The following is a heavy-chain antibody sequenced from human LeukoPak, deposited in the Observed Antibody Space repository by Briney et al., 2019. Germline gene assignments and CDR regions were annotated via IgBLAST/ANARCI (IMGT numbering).Heavy chain of an antibody. D-gene: IGHD6-13*01. CDR2: ISSSGSTV. Sequence: PGGSLRLSCAASGFTFSDYYMSWIRQAPGKGLEWVSYISSSGSTVYYADSVKGRFTISRDNAKNSLYLQMNSLRAEDTAVYYCARVLGSSWYSYFQHWGQGTLVTVSS. V-gene: IGHV3-11*01. CDR1: GFTFSDYY. J-gene: IGHJ1*01. CDR3: ARVLGSSWYSYFQH.